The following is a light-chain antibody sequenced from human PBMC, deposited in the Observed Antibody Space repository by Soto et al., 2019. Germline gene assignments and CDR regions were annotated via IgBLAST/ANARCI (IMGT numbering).Light chain of an antibody. V-gene: IGKV3-15*01. Sequence: EIVLTQSPATLSVSPGERATLSCRASQSVSTNLAWYQQKLGQAPRVLIYGSSSRATGVPARFSGSGSGTEFTLTISRLEPEDFAVYYCQQYGRSPFTFGPGTKVDIK. J-gene: IGKJ3*01. CDR1: QSVSTN. CDR2: GSS. CDR3: QQYGRSPFT.